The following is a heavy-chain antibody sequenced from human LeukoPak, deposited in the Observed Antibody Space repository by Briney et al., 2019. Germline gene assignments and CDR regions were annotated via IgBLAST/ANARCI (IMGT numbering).Heavy chain of an antibody. V-gene: IGHV3-30-3*01. Sequence: GGSLRFSCAASGFTFSSYAMHWVRQAPGKGLEWVAVISYDGSNKYYADSVKGRFTISRDNSKNTLYLQMNSLRAEDTAVYYCASSSYYGSGSHDYWGQGTLVTVSS. D-gene: IGHD3-10*01. CDR3: ASSSYYGSGSHDY. J-gene: IGHJ4*02. CDR1: GFTFSSYA. CDR2: ISYDGSNK.